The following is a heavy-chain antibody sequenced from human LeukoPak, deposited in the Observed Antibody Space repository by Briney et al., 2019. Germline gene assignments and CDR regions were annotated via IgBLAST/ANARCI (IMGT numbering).Heavy chain of an antibody. CDR2: INPNSGGT. D-gene: IGHD3-16*02. J-gene: IGHJ6*03. CDR1: GYTFTGYY. V-gene: IGHV1-2*02. CDR3: ARAAEGVIVIGYHYMDV. Sequence: ASVKVSCKASGYTFTGYYMHWVRQAPGQGLEWMGWINPNSGGTNYAQKFQGRVTMTRDTSISTAYMELSRLRSDDTAVYYCARAAEGVIVIGYHYMDVWGKGTTVTVSS.